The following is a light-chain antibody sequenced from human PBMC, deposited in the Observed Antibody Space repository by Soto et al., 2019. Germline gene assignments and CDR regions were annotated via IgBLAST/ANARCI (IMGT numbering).Light chain of an antibody. V-gene: IGLV2-14*01. Sequence: QSALTQPASVSGSPGQSITISCTGTSSDVGGYNYVSWYQQHPGKAPKLIIYDVSNRPSGVSNRFSGSKSGNTASLTISGLQAEDEADYYRSSYTSSSPLHVVFGGGTKLTVL. CDR2: DVS. J-gene: IGLJ2*01. CDR1: SSDVGGYNY. CDR3: SSYTSSSPLHVV.